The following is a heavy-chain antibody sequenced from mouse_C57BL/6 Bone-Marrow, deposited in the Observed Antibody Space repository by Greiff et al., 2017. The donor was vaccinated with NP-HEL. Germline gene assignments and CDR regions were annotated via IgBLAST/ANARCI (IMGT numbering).Heavy chain of an antibody. J-gene: IGHJ1*03. CDR2: ISNGGGST. V-gene: IGHV5-12*01. CDR3: ARHRGSSYWYFDV. CDR1: GFTFSDYY. D-gene: IGHD1-1*01. Sequence: EVKLVESGGGLVQPGGSLKLSCAASGFTFSDYYMYWVRQTPEKRLEWVAYISNGGGSTYYPDTVKGRFTISRDNAKNSLYLQMSRLKSEDTAMYCCARHRGSSYWYFDVWGTGTTVTVSS.